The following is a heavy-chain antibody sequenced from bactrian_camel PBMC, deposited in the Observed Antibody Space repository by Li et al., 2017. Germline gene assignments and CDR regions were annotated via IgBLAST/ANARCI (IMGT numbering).Heavy chain of an antibody. D-gene: IGHD2*01. CDR3: AAATIGGFFSY. CDR2: LDSDGHT. J-gene: IGHJ6*01. CDR1: EYSSRPNC. Sequence: QVQLVESGGGSVQAGGSLRVSCDTSEYSSRPNCMGWFRQAPGKQREGVGLLDSDGHTTYADSVKGRFTVSRDSAKNMLYLQMNSLKHEDTAVYYCAAATIGGFFSYWGQGTQVTVS. V-gene: IGHV3S53*01.